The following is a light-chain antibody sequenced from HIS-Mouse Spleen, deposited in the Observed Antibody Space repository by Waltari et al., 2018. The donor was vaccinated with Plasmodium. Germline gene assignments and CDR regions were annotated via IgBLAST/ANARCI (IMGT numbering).Light chain of an antibody. V-gene: IGLV2-8*01. J-gene: IGLJ2*01. CDR2: EVS. CDR1: SSDVGGYNY. Sequence: QSALTQPPSASGSPGQSVTISCTGTSSDVGGYNYVSWYQQPPGQAPKLMIYEVSKRPSGVPDRCSGSKSGNTASLTVSGLQAEDEADYYCSSYAGSNNLVFGGGTKLTVL. CDR3: SSYAGSNNLV.